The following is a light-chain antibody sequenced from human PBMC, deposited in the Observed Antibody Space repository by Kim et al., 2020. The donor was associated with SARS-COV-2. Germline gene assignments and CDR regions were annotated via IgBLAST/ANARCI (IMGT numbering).Light chain of an antibody. CDR1: DIGDRD. V-gene: IGLV3-21*04. CDR2: NDD. J-gene: IGLJ3*02. Sequence: PGKPARITCGGNDIGDRDVHWYRQKTGQAPVLVISNDDERPSGIPDRISGSNSGNTATLTIGRADAGDEADYYCQLWDSDTDHWVFGGGTKVTVL. CDR3: QLWDSDTDHWV.